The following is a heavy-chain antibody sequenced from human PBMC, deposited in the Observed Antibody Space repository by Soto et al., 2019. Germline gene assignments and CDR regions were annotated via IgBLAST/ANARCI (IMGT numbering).Heavy chain of an antibody. CDR2: VNAEGSTT. CDR1: GFTFSSYC. D-gene: IGHD2-15*01. J-gene: IGHJ6*02. CDR3: ASGYCGGDSCQRYDYGMDV. V-gene: IGHV3-74*01. Sequence: RRLSCAASGFTFSSYCMHWFRQAPGNGLVWVSRVNAEGSTTDYADFVKGRFTVSRDNAKNTLYVQMNSLRAADTDLYYCASGYCGGDSCQRYDYGMDVWGQGTTVTVSS.